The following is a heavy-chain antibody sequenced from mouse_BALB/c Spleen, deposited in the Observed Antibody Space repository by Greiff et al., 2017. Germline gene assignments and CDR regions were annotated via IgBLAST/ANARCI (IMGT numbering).Heavy chain of an antibody. V-gene: IGHV3-6*02. D-gene: IGHD1-1*01. J-gene: IGHJ1*01. CDR1: GYSITSGYY. Sequence: EVKLQESGPGLVKPSQSLSLTCSVTGYSITSGYYWNWIRQFPGNKLEWMGYISYDGSNNYNPSLKNRISITRDTSRNQFFLKLNSVTTEDTATYYCARPNYYGSGWYFDVWGAGTTVTVSS. CDR2: ISYDGSN. CDR3: ARPNYYGSGWYFDV.